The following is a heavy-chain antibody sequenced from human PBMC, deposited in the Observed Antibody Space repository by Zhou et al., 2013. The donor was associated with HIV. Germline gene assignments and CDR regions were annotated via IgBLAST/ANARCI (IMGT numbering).Heavy chain of an antibody. Sequence: QVQLQESGPGLVKPSETLSLTCTVSGGSISSSSYYWGWIRQPPGKGLEWIGSIYYSGSTYYNPSLKSRVTISVDTSKNQFSLKLSSVTAADTAVYYCARRPPGAAAGTGWYFDLWGRGTLVTVSS. V-gene: IGHV4-39*01. CDR2: IYYSGST. D-gene: IGHD6-13*01. CDR1: GGSISSSSYY. J-gene: IGHJ2*01. CDR3: ARRPPGAAAGTGWYFDL.